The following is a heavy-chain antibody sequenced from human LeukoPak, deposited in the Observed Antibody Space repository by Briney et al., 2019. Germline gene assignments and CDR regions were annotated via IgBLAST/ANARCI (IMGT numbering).Heavy chain of an antibody. CDR3: ARSTVVTPFDP. V-gene: IGHV3-53*01. CDR2: IYSGGTT. Sequence: GRSLRLSCAASGFTVSSNYMSWVRQAPGKGLEWVSVIYSGGTTYYADSVKGQFTISRDNSKNTVYLQMNSLRAEDTAVYYCARSTVVTPFDPWGQGTLVTVSS. D-gene: IGHD4-23*01. J-gene: IGHJ5*02. CDR1: GFTVSSNY.